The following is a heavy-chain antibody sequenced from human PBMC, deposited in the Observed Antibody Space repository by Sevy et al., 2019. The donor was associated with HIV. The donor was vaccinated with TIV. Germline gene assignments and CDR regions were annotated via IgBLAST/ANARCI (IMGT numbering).Heavy chain of an antibody. J-gene: IGHJ4*02. CDR3: AKERILRWSDIDY. Sequence: GESLKISCAASGFTFSSYAMSWVRQAPGKGLEWVSAISGSGGSTDYADSVKGRFTISRDNSKNPLYLQMNSLRAEDTAVDYWAKERILRWSDIDYWGQGTLVTVSS. CDR1: GFTFSSYA. CDR2: ISGSGGST. D-gene: IGHD4-17*01. V-gene: IGHV3-23*01.